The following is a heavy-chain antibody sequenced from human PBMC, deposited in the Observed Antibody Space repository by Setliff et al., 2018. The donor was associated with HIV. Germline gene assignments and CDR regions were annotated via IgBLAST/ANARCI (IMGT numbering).Heavy chain of an antibody. CDR3: ARRSVTYYYDSSGYYDGAFDI. D-gene: IGHD3-22*01. CDR2: IYPGDSDT. V-gene: IGHV5-51*01. J-gene: IGHJ3*02. CDR1: GYSFTSYW. Sequence: PGESLKISCKGSGYSFTSYWIGWVRQMPGKGLEWMGIIYPGDSDTRYSPSFQGQVTISADKSISTAYLQWSSLKASDTAMYYCARRSVTYYYDSSGYYDGAFDIWGQGTMVTVSS.